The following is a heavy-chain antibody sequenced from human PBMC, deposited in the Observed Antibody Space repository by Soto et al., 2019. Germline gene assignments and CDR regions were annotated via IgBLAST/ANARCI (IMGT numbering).Heavy chain of an antibody. CDR1: GEAVGSGQSY. Sequence: QVQLQESGPGLVKPSETLSLLCFVSGEAVGSGQSYWNWVRQAPGKGLEWIGHSSVTGAMKNSASVKSRVTTSVDASNTQISLTLTSVTAAYPATSFCARGRADSAGSSFGRRMDVWGQGTTVTVAS. D-gene: IGHD3-10*01. CDR2: SSVTGAM. J-gene: IGHJ6*02. V-gene: IGHV4-61*01. CDR3: ARGRADSAGSSFGRRMDV.